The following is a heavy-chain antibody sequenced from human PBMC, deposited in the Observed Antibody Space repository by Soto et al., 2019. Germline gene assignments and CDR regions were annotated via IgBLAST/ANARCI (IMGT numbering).Heavy chain of an antibody. D-gene: IGHD6-19*01. CDR2: ISYDGSNK. J-gene: IGHJ6*02. Sequence: QVQLVESGGGVVQPGRSLRLSCAASGFTFSSYGMHWVRQAPGKGLEWVAVISYDGSNKYYADSVKGRFTISRDNSKNTLYLQMNSLRAEDTAVHYCAKAGFDYYYGMDVWGQGTTVTVSS. CDR3: AKAGFDYYYGMDV. V-gene: IGHV3-30*18. CDR1: GFTFSSYG.